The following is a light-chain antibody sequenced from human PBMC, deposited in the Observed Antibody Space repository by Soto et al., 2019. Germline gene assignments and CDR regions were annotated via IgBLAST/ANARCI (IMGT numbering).Light chain of an antibody. CDR2: DAS. CDR3: QQSYSTPIT. CDR1: QSISSW. Sequence: DIEMTKTPSTLSASVGDRVTITCRASQSISSWLAWYQQKPGKAPKLLIYDASSLESGVPQRFSGSGSGTEFTLTISSLQTDDFSTYYCQQSYSTPITFGQGTRLEI. V-gene: IGKV1-5*01. J-gene: IGKJ5*01.